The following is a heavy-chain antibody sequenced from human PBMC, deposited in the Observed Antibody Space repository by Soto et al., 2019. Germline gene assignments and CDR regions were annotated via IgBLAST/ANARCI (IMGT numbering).Heavy chain of an antibody. CDR1: GYYFTSYW. Sequence: LGESLKISCKGSGYYFTSYWITWVRQMPGKGLEWMGRIDPSDSYTSYSPSFQGHVTISADKSITTAYLQWSSLTASDTAMYYCARGSAYCSGGSCYGSFDPWGQGTLVTVPS. CDR2: IDPSDSYT. V-gene: IGHV5-10-1*01. CDR3: ARGSAYCSGGSCYGSFDP. D-gene: IGHD2-15*01. J-gene: IGHJ5*02.